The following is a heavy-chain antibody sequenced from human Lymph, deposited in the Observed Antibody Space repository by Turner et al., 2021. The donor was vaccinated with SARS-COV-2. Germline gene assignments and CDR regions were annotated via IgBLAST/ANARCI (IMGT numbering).Heavy chain of an antibody. CDR2: IYYRGST. J-gene: IGHJ5*02. D-gene: IGHD2-21*02. CDR1: GGSVNSNY. V-gene: IGHV4-59*02. CDR3: ARETVNNWVDP. Sequence: QVQLQESGPRLVKPLETLSLTCTVSGGSVNSNYWSWIRQPPGKRLEWIGYIYYRGSTNYNPSLKSRVTISVDTSKNQFSLKLTSVTAADTAIYYCARETVNNWVDPWGQGILVTVSS.